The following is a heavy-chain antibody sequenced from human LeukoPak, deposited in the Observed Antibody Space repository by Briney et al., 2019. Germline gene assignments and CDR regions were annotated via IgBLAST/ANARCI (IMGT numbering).Heavy chain of an antibody. Sequence: GGSLRLSCAASGFTFSSYGMHWVRQAPGKGLEWVAVISYDGSNKYYADSVKGRFTISRDNSKNTLYLQMNSLRAEDTAVYYCAKEQRVGATTPWFDPWGQGTLVTVSS. D-gene: IGHD1-26*01. CDR3: AKEQRVGATTPWFDP. CDR1: GFTFSSYG. J-gene: IGHJ5*02. CDR2: ISYDGSNK. V-gene: IGHV3-30*18.